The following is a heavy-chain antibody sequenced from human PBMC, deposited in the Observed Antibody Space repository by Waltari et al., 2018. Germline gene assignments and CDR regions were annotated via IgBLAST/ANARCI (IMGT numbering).Heavy chain of an antibody. CDR3: ASLGSFDGFGELLLNEFDY. J-gene: IGHJ4*02. Sequence: QVQLVQSGAEVKKPGASVKVSCKASGYTFTGDYMHWVRQAPGQGLEWMGWINPNSGGTNYAQKFQGRVTMTRDTSISTAYMELSRLRSDDTAVYYCASLGSFDGFGELLLNEFDYWGQGTLVTVSS. CDR2: INPNSGGT. V-gene: IGHV1-2*02. D-gene: IGHD3-10*01. CDR1: GYTFTGDY.